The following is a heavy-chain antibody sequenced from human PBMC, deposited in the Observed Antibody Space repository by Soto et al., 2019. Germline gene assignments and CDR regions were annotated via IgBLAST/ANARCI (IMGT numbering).Heavy chain of an antibody. D-gene: IGHD3-3*01. J-gene: IGHJ6*03. CDR3: ARVLEDYYFYYMDV. CDR2: ISSSGSTI. V-gene: IGHV3-11*01. CDR1: GFTFSDYY. Sequence: GGSLRLSCAASGFTFSDYYMSWIRQAPGKGLEWVSYISSSGSTIYYADSVKGRFTISRDNAKNSLHLQMNSLRAEDTAVYYCARVLEDYYFYYMDVWGKGTTVTVS.